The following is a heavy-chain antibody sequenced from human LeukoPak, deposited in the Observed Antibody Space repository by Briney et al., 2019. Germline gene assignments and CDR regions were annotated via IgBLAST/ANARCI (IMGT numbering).Heavy chain of an antibody. CDR1: GGSISSGGYY. CDR2: IYHSGST. Sequence: PSQTLSLTCTVSGGSISSGGYYWSWIRQPPGKGLEWIGYIYHSGSTYYNPSLKSRVTISVDRSKNQFSLKLSSVTAADTAVYYCAREGALYCSSTSCPDAFDIWGQGTMVTVSS. D-gene: IGHD2-2*01. CDR3: AREGALYCSSTSCPDAFDI. J-gene: IGHJ3*02. V-gene: IGHV4-30-2*01.